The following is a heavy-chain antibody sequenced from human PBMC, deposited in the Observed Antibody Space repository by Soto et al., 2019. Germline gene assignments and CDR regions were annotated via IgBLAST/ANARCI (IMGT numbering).Heavy chain of an antibody. J-gene: IGHJ4*02. CDR2: IIPIFDTA. D-gene: IGHD7-27*01. Sequence: QVQLVQSGAEVKKPGSSVNVSCKASGGNFSNYATSWVRQAPGQGLEWMGGIIPIFDTADYAQKFQGRITITADESTTTAYMELSSLRSDDTAVYFCARLTSYWGGFFDSWGQGTLVTVSS. CDR1: GGNFSNYA. CDR3: ARLTSYWGGFFDS. V-gene: IGHV1-69*01.